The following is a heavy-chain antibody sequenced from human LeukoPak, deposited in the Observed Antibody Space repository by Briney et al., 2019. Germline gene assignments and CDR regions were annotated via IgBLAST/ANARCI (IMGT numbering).Heavy chain of an antibody. Sequence: PGGSLGLSCAASGFSFSIHGMGWVRRAPGKGLEWVSGISGSGGSTYYADSVKGRFTISRDNSKNTLYLQMNSLRAEDTAVYYCARPPFSNDVSGYSNPKYSFDYWGREPLAPVSS. CDR3: ARPPFSNDVSGYSNPKYSFDY. J-gene: IGHJ4*02. D-gene: IGHD3-22*01. CDR2: ISGSGGST. V-gene: IGHV3-23*01. CDR1: GFSFSIHG.